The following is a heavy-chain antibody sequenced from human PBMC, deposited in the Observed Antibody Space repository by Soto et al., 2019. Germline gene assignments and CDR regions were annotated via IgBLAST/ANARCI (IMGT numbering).Heavy chain of an antibody. D-gene: IGHD5-12*01. J-gene: IGHJ4*02. V-gene: IGHV5-10-1*01. CDR3: ARQIYDSDAGPNFQYYFDS. Sequence: GESLKISCKGSGYSFAGYWITWVRQKPGKGLEWMGRIDPSDSQAYYSPSFRGHVTISVTKSITTVFLQWSSLRASDTAMYYCARQIYDSDAGPNFQYYFDSWGQGTPVTVSS. CDR2: IDPSDSQA. CDR1: GYSFAGYW.